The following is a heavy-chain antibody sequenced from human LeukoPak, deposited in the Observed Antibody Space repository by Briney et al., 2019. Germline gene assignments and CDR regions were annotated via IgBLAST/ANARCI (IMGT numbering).Heavy chain of an antibody. CDR1: GGSISSYY. CDR3: ARGVGAVAGTVNWFDP. Sequence: SETLSLTCTVSGGSISSYYWSWIRQPAGKGLEWIGRIYTSGSTNYNPSLKSRVTMSVDTSKNQFSLKLSSVTAADTAVYYCARGVGAVAGTVNWFDPWGQGTLVTVSS. J-gene: IGHJ5*02. CDR2: IYTSGST. D-gene: IGHD6-19*01. V-gene: IGHV4-4*07.